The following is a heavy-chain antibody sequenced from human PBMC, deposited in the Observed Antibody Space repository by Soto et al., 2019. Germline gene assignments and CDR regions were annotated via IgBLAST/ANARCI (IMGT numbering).Heavy chain of an antibody. Sequence: EVQLVESGGGLVQPGRSLRLSCAASGFTFDDYAMHWVRQAPGKGLEWVSGISWNSGSIGYADSVKGRFTISRDNAKNXLYLQMNSLRAEDTALYYCAKDMGQQWLNYWYFDLWGRGTLVTVSS. J-gene: IGHJ2*01. D-gene: IGHD6-19*01. CDR1: GFTFDDYA. CDR2: ISWNSGSI. CDR3: AKDMGQQWLNYWYFDL. V-gene: IGHV3-9*01.